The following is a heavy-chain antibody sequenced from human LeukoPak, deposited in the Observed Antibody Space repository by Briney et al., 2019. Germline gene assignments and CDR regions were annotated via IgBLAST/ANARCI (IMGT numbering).Heavy chain of an antibody. CDR1: GFTFSSYE. CDR2: ITTTDTTK. CDR3: ARGGFVFDI. J-gene: IGHJ3*02. V-gene: IGHV3-48*03. D-gene: IGHD3-10*01. Sequence: GGSLRLSCAASGFTFSSYEMNWVRQGPGKGLEWISYITTTDTTKYYTDSVKGRFTISRDNAKYSLYLQMHSLRAEDTAVYYCARGGFVFDIWGQGTVVTVSS.